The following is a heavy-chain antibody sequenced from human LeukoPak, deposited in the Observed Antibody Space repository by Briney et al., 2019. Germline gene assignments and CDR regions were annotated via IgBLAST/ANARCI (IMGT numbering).Heavy chain of an antibody. CDR3: ARDSGTTGEVKFDP. CDR2: IYGSGTI. Sequence: SETLSLTCTVSGGSISRSYWSWMRQPAGKGPEWIGRIYGSGTITYNPSLESRVTMSVDTSKNQFSLKQRSVTAADTAVYYCARDSGTTGEVKFDPWGQGTLVTVSS. CDR1: GGSISRSY. D-gene: IGHD3-10*01. J-gene: IGHJ5*02. V-gene: IGHV4-4*07.